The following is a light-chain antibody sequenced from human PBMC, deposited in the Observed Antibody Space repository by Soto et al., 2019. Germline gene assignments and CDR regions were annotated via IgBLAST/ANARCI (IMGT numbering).Light chain of an antibody. V-gene: IGLV2-14*01. Sequence: QSALTQPASVSGSPGQSITISCTGTSSDVGAYNYDSWYQQHPGKVPKLIIYDVNNRPSGVSNRFSGSKSGNTASLTISGLQTEDEADYYCSSYTSATTYVFGTGTHLTVL. J-gene: IGLJ1*01. CDR2: DVN. CDR3: SSYTSATTYV. CDR1: SSDVGAYNY.